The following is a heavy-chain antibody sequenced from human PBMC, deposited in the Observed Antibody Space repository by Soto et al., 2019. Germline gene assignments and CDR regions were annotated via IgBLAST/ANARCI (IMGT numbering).Heavy chain of an antibody. Sequence: QVQLQESGPGLVKPSETLSLTCTVSGGSISSYYWSWIRQPPGKGLEWIGYIYYSGSTNYNPSLRSRVTRAVDTSKNQCSRKRSSVTAADTAVYYGARMRGTVVIRYYDGMDVWGQGSTVTVSS. D-gene: IGHD2-21*01. CDR1: GGSISSYY. CDR3: ARMRGTVVIRYYDGMDV. V-gene: IGHV4-59*01. CDR2: IYYSGST. J-gene: IGHJ6*02.